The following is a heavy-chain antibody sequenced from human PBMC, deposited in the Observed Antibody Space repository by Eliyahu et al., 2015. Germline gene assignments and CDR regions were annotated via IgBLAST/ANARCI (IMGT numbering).Heavy chain of an antibody. CDR2: IYSGGNT. CDR3: VGITGTAVDY. J-gene: IGHJ4*02. CDR1: GXSVSHNS. Sequence: EVQLVESGGGLVQPGGSLRLSXXASGXSVSHNSMTWVRQAPGKGXEWVXIIYSGGNTHYADSVKGRVTISRDNSNNTLFLEMNRLRVEDTAVYFCVGITGTAVDYWGQGALVTVSS. D-gene: IGHD2-21*02. V-gene: IGHV3-66*01.